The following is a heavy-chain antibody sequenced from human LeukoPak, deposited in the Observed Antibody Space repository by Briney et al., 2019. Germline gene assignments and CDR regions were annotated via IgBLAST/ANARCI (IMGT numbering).Heavy chain of an antibody. Sequence: ASVTVSCTASGYTFTSYYMHWVRQAPGQGLEWMGLINPSGGSTSYAQKFQGRVTMTRDTSTSTVYMELSSLRSEDTAVYYCARAQAQAYGSGSYYIPVISGSDYWGQGTLVTVSS. CDR1: GYTFTSYY. CDR3: ARAQAQAYGSGSYYIPVISGSDY. J-gene: IGHJ4*02. CDR2: INPSGGST. V-gene: IGHV1-46*01. D-gene: IGHD3-10*01.